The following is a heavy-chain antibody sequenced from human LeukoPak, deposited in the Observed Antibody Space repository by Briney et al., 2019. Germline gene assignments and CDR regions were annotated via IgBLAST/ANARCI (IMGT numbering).Heavy chain of an antibody. V-gene: IGHV3-48*01. J-gene: IGHJ3*02. CDR2: ISSSSSTI. D-gene: IGHD3-16*01. CDR3: ARDPFYDYVWGSEGDAFDI. Sequence: GGSLRLSCAASGFTFSSYSMNWVRQAPGKGLEWVSYISSSSSTIYYADSVKGRFTISRDNVKNSLYLQMNSLRAEDTAVYYCARDPFYDYVWGSEGDAFDIWGQGTMVTVSS. CDR1: GFTFSSYS.